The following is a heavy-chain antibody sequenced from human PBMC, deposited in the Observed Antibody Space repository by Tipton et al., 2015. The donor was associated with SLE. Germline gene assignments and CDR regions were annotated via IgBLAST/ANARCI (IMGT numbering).Heavy chain of an antibody. CDR3: ARGPVLLWFGELHAFDI. D-gene: IGHD3-10*01. J-gene: IGHJ3*02. CDR1: GDSVSSNSGA. V-gene: IGHV6-1*01. Sequence: GLVKLSQTLSLTCAISGDSVSSNSGAWNWIRQSPSSGLEWLGRTYYRSKWYNDYAVSVKSRITINPDTSKNQFSLKLSSVTAADTAVYYCARGPVLLWFGELHAFDIWGQGTMVTVSS. CDR2: TYYRSKWYN.